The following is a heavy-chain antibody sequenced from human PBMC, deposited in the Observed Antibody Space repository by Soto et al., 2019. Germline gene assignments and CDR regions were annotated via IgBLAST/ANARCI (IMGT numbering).Heavy chain of an antibody. CDR1: GFTFSDYY. CDR3: ARATTGTRFPQHAFDL. D-gene: IGHD1-1*01. J-gene: IGHJ3*01. Sequence: QVQLVESGGGLVKPGGSLRLSCAASGFTFSDYYMSWIRQAPGKGLEWVSYISSSGSTIYYADSVKGRFTISMDNAKNSLYLQINTLRAEDTAVYYCARATTGTRFPQHAFDLLGQGTMVTVSS. V-gene: IGHV3-11*01. CDR2: ISSSGSTI.